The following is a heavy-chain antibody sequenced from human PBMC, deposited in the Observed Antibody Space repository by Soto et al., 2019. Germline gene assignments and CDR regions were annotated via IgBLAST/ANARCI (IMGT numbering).Heavy chain of an antibody. CDR2: IYYRGNT. CDR1: GGSIGTYY. V-gene: IGHV4-59*08. CDR3: ARHPGYYDILTGYTTYYFDY. Sequence: SENLSLTFTVSGGSIGTYYWRWIRQPPGKGLEWIGYIYYRGNTNYNPSLKSRVTISLDTPKNQFSLKLSSVTAADTAVYYFARHPGYYDILTGYTTYYFDYWGQGILVTVS. D-gene: IGHD3-9*01. J-gene: IGHJ4*02.